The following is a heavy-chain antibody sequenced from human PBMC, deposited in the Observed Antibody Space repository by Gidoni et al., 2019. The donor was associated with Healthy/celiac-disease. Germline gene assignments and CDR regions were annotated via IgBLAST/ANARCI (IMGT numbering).Heavy chain of an antibody. J-gene: IGHJ5*02. CDR3: ARDRSRIAAAGTIPNNWFDP. CDR2: INPNSGGT. V-gene: IGHV1-2*02. CDR1: GYTFTGYY. Sequence: QVQLVQSGAEVKKPGASVKVSCKASGYTFTGYYIHWVRQAPGQGLEWMGWINPNSGGTNYAQKFQGRVTMTRDTSISTAYMELSRLRSDDTAVYYCARDRSRIAAAGTIPNNWFDPWGQGTLVTVSS. D-gene: IGHD6-13*01.